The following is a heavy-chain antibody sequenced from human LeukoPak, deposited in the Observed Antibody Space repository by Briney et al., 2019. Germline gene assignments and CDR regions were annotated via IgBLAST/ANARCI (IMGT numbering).Heavy chain of an antibody. J-gene: IGHJ4*02. CDR3: ASLDGPKDY. Sequence: SQTLSLTCAVSGGSISSYYWSWIRQPPGKGLEWIGYIYYSGSTNYNPSLKSRVTISVDTSKNQFSLKLSSVTAADTAVYYYASLDGPKDYWGQGTLVTVSS. D-gene: IGHD5-24*01. V-gene: IGHV4-59*01. CDR2: IYYSGST. CDR1: GGSISSYY.